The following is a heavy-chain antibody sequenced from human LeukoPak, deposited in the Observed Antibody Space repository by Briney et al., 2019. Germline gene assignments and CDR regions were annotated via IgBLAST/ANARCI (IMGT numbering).Heavy chain of an antibody. V-gene: IGHV3-30*18. CDR3: AKGDTAMFKGAFDY. CDR1: GFTFSTYG. Sequence: PGGSLRLSCAASGFTFSTYGMHWVRQAVGKGLEWVAVISYGGSNKYYADSVKGRFTISRDNSKNTLYLQMNSLRAEDTAVYYCAKGDTAMFKGAFDYWGQGALVTVPS. J-gene: IGHJ4*02. CDR2: ISYGGSNK. D-gene: IGHD5-18*01.